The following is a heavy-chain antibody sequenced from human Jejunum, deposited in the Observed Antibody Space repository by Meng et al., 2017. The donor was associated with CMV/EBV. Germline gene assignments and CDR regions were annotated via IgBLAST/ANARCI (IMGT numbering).Heavy chain of an antibody. J-gene: IGHJ5*01. D-gene: IGHD4-23*01. V-gene: IGHV4-34*02. CDR2: VIHGGSA. CDR1: SGSVTGAY. Sequence: QVPLQQCGAGLLKPLEXLSLTCTVHSGSVTGAYWTWIRQSPGRRLEWIGEVIHGGSASYNPSLDGRFSMSVDASKNQVFLKLSSVTAADTAVYYCARGWIRTPDSWGQGTLVTVSS. CDR3: ARGWIRTPDS.